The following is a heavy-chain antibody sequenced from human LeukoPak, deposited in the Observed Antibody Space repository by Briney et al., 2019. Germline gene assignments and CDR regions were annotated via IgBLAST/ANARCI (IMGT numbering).Heavy chain of an antibody. CDR2: ISPNSGGT. Sequence: ASVKVSCKASGYTFTGYYMHWVRQAPGQGLEWMGRISPNSGGTNYAQKFQGRVTMTRDTSISTAYMELRNLRSDDTAVYYCARSDITGTSPPRGQGTLVTVSS. CDR1: GYTFTGYY. J-gene: IGHJ5*02. V-gene: IGHV1-2*06. CDR3: ARSDITGTSPP. D-gene: IGHD1-7*01.